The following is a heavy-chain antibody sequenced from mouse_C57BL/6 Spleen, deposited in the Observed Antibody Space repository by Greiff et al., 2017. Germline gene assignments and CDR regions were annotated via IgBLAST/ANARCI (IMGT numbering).Heavy chain of an antibody. Sequence: EVQVVESEGGLVQPGSSMKLSCTASGFTFSDYYMAWVRQVPEKGLEWVANINYDGSSTYYLDSLKSRFIISRDNAKNILYLQMSSLKSEDTATYYCARDRGYGNNWYFDVWGTGTTVTVSS. CDR1: GFTFSDYY. D-gene: IGHD2-10*02. V-gene: IGHV5-16*01. CDR3: ARDRGYGNNWYFDV. CDR2: INYDGSST. J-gene: IGHJ1*03.